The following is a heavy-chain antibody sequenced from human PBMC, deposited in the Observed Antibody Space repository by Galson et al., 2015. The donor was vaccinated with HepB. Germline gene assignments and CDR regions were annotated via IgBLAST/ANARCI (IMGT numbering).Heavy chain of an antibody. D-gene: IGHD3-10*01. CDR1: GGSISSGGYY. CDR2: IYYSGST. J-gene: IGHJ3*02. CDR3: ARSGSYYLHDAFDI. V-gene: IGHV4-31*03. Sequence: LSLTCTVSGGSISSGGYYWSWIRQHPGKGLEWIGYIYYSGSTYYNPSLKSRVTISVDTSKNQFSLKLSSVTAADTAVYYCARSGSYYLHDAFDIWGQGTMVTVST.